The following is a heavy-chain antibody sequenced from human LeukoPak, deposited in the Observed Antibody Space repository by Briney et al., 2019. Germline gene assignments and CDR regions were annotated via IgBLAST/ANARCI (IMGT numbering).Heavy chain of an antibody. D-gene: IGHD2-21*02. V-gene: IGHV3-30*18. CDR3: AKGIVVVTASNLGNAFDI. Sequence: GGSLRLSCAASGFTFSSYGMHWVRQAPGKGLEWVAVISYDGSNKYYADSVKGRFTISRDNSKNTLYLQMNSLRAEDTAVYYCAKGIVVVTASNLGNAFDIWGQGTMVTVSS. CDR2: ISYDGSNK. CDR1: GFTFSSYG. J-gene: IGHJ3*02.